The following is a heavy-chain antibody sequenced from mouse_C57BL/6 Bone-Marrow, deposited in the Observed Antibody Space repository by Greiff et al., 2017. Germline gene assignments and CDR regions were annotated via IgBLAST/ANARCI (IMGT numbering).Heavy chain of an antibody. J-gene: IGHJ3*01. Sequence: EVKLVESGGGLVQPGGSLKLSCAASGFTFSDYGMAWVRQAPRKGPEWVAFISNLAYSIYYADTVTGRFTISRENAKNTLYLEMSSLRSEDTAMYYCARQGGWFAYWGQGTLVTVSA. CDR3: ARQGGWFAY. CDR1: GFTFSDYG. V-gene: IGHV5-15*01. CDR2: ISNLAYSI.